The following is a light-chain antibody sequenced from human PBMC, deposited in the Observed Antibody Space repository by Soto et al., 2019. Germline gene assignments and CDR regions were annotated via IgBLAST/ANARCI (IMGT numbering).Light chain of an antibody. CDR3: HQYGSLPRT. CDR2: GVS. CDR1: QSVFRNH. V-gene: IGKV3-20*01. J-gene: IGKJ1*01. Sequence: EIVLTQSPDTLSLSPGERATLSCRASQSVFRNHLAWYQQKPCQAPSLLIYGVSSRATGIPNRFSGSGSGTDFTLTITSLEPEGSAVDFCHQYGSLPRTFGQGTKVEI.